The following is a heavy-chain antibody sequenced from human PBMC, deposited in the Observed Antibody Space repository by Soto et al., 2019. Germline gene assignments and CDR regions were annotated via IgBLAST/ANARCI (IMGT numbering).Heavy chain of an antibody. D-gene: IGHD2-2*01. CDR3: ARSIANIVVVPAAMSDYYYYYMDV. CDR1: GGTFSSYT. CDR2: IIPILGIA. V-gene: IGHV1-69*02. J-gene: IGHJ6*03. Sequence: QVQLVQSGAEVKKPGSSVKVSCKASGGTFSSYTISWVRQAPGQGLEWMGRIIPILGIANYAQKFQGRVTITADKSTSTAYMELSSLRSEDTAVYYCARSIANIVVVPAAMSDYYYYYMDVWGKGTTVTVSS.